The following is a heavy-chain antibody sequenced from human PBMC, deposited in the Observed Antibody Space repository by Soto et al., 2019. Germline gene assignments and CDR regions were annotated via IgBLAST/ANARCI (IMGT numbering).Heavy chain of an antibody. D-gene: IGHD6-13*01. Sequence: QVQLVESGGGVVQPGRSLRLSCAASGFTFSSYGMHWVRQAPGKGLAWVALISYEGRDKYYADSVKGRFTISRDNSKNTMYLQMNSMRVEDTTVYYCGAGQYFSDYWGQGTLVTVSS. V-gene: IGHV3-30*03. J-gene: IGHJ4*02. CDR1: GFTFSSYG. CDR3: GAGQYFSDY. CDR2: ISYEGRDK.